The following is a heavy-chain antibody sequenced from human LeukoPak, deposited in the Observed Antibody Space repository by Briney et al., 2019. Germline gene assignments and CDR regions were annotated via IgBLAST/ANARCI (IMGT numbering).Heavy chain of an antibody. V-gene: IGHV3-30*18. Sequence: GGSLRLSCAASGFTFSSYGMHWVRQAPGKGLEWVAVISYDGSNKYYADSVKGRFTISRDNSKNTLYLQMNSLRAEDTAVYYCAKVGAVQGPRPFDYWGQGTLVTVSS. CDR3: AKVGAVQGPRPFDY. CDR1: GFTFSSYG. D-gene: IGHD4-17*01. J-gene: IGHJ4*02. CDR2: ISYDGSNK.